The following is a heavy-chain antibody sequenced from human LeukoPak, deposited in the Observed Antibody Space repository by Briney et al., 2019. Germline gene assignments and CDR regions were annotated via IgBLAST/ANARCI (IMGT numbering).Heavy chain of an antibody. CDR2: ISAYNGNT. J-gene: IGHJ4*02. Sequence: ASVKVSCKASGYTFTSYGISWVRQAPGQGLEWMGWISAYNGNTNYAQKLQGRVTMTTDTSTSTAYMELRSLRSDDTAVYYCARSVDTAMASGSHFDYWGQGTLVTVSS. D-gene: IGHD5-18*01. CDR1: GYTFTSYG. V-gene: IGHV1-18*01. CDR3: ARSVDTAMASGSHFDY.